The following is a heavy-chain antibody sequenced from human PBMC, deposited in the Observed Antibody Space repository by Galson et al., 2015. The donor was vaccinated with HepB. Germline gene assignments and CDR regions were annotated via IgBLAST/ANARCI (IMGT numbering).Heavy chain of an antibody. CDR3: ARGGVLYYYDSSGYRDAFDI. J-gene: IGHJ3*02. CDR2: INPSGGST. D-gene: IGHD3-22*01. V-gene: IGHV1-46*01. Sequence: VKVSCKASGYTFTSYYMHWVRQAPGQGLEWMGIINPSGGSTSYAQKFQGRVTMTRDTSTSTVYMELSSLRSEDTAVYYCARGGVLYYYDSSGYRDAFDIWGQGTMVTVSS. CDR1: GYTFTSYY.